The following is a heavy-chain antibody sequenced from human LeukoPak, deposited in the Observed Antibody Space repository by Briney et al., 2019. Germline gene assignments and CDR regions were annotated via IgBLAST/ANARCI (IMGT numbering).Heavy chain of an antibody. CDR1: GYSFSSYW. CDR2: VFPDDSDT. CDR3: ASSLSASGSYPFDY. Sequence: GESLKISCQGSGYSFSSYWIGWVRQMPGKGLGWVGTVFPDDSDTRFSPSLQGQVIISADKSISTTYLQWNSLKASDTAMYYCASSLSASGSYPFDYWGQGTLVTVSS. J-gene: IGHJ4*02. D-gene: IGHD3-10*01. V-gene: IGHV5-51*01.